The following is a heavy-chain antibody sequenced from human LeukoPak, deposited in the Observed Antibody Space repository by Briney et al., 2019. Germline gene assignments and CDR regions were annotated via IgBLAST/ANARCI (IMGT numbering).Heavy chain of an antibody. CDR2: ISGSGGST. V-gene: IGHV3-23*01. D-gene: IGHD4-17*01. J-gene: IGHJ4*02. Sequence: QPGGSLRLSCAASGFTFSSYAMSWVRQAPGKGLEWVSAISGSGGSTYYADSVKGRFTISRDNSKNPLYLQMNSLRAEDTAVYYCAKGPQRGDYPQVDYWGQGTLVTVSS. CDR3: AKGPQRGDYPQVDY. CDR1: GFTFSSYA.